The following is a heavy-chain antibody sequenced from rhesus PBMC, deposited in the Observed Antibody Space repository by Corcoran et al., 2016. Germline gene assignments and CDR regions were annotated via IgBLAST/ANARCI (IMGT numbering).Heavy chain of an antibody. CDR3: ARDGSH. Sequence: QVQLQESGPAVVKPSENLSLTCAVSGDSISSSNCWIWIRQPPGKGLEWIGRIYVSGVSTEYNPSLKSRVTISMDTSKSQFSRKLSSVSAADIAVYYCARDGSHWGQGVLVTVSS. D-gene: IGHD1-44*02. CDR2: IYVSGVST. V-gene: IGHV4-93*01. J-gene: IGHJ4*01. CDR1: GDSISSSNC.